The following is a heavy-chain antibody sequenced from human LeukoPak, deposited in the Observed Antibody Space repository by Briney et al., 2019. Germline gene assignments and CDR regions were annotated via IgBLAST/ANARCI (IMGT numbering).Heavy chain of an antibody. V-gene: IGHV2-5*02. J-gene: IGHJ4*02. CDR3: AHILGSGGSWTNYFDY. CDR2: LYWDDDK. CDR1: GFSLSTRGVG. Sequence: SGPTLVNPTQPLTLTRTFSGFSLSTRGVGVGWIRQPPGKALECLALLYWDDDKRYSPSLKSRLTITKDTSKNQVVLTMTNMDPVDTATYYCAHILGSGGSWTNYFDYWGQGTLVTVSS. D-gene: IGHD2-15*01.